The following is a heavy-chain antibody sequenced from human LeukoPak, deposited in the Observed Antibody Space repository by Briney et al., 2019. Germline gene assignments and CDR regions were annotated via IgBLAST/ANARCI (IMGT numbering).Heavy chain of an antibody. Sequence: SETLSLTCAVYGGSFSGYYWSWIRQPPGKGLEWIGEINHSGSTNYNPSPKSRVTISVDTSKNQFSLKLSSVTAADTAVYYCARRGVPAAKNYNWFDPWGQGTLVTVSS. CDR3: ARRGVPAAKNYNWFDP. CDR2: INHSGST. CDR1: GGSFSGYY. J-gene: IGHJ5*02. D-gene: IGHD2-2*01. V-gene: IGHV4-34*01.